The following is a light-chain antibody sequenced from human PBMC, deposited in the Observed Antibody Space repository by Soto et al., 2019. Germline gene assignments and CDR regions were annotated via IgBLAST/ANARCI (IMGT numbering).Light chain of an antibody. V-gene: IGKV3-15*01. Sequence: EIVMTQSPATLSVSPGERATLSCRASQIISSNLAWYQHKPGQAPRLLIYGASTRATGIPARFSGSGSGTEFTLTISSLQSEDFAVYYCQHYNHWPPELTFGGGTKVEIK. CDR2: GAS. CDR3: QHYNHWPPELT. CDR1: QIISSN. J-gene: IGKJ4*01.